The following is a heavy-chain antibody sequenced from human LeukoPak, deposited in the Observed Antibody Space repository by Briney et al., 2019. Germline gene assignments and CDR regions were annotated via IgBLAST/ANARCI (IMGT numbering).Heavy chain of an antibody. CDR3: ARSGIAAAGIRLGYFDY. V-gene: IGHV4-4*07. J-gene: IGHJ4*02. CDR1: GGSISSYY. D-gene: IGHD6-13*01. Sequence: SETLSLTCTVSGGSISSYYWSWIRQPAGKGLEWIGRIYTSGSTNYNPSLKSRVTMSVDTSKNQFSLKLSSVTAADTAVYYCARSGIAAAGIRLGYFDYWGQGTLVTVFS. CDR2: IYTSGST.